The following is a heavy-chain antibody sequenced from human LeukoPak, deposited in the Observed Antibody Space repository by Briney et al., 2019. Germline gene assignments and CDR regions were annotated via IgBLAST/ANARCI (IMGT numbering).Heavy chain of an antibody. CDR3: ARWGYYYDSSGPPNDAFDI. V-gene: IGHV3-21*01. CDR2: ISSSSSYI. J-gene: IGHJ3*02. D-gene: IGHD3-22*01. CDR1: GFTFSSYS. Sequence: GGSLRLSCAASGFTFSSYSMNWVRQAPGKGLEWVSSISSSSSYIYYADSVKGRFTISRDNAKNSLYLQMNSLRAEDTAVYYCARWGYYYDSSGPPNDAFDIWGQGTMVTVSS.